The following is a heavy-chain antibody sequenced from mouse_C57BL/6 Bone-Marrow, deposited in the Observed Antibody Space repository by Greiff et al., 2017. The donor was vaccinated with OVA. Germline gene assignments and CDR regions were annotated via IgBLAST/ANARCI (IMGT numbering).Heavy chain of an antibody. CDR2: ISYDGSN. J-gene: IGHJ3*01. CDR3: ARGRTGSWFAY. V-gene: IGHV3-6*01. CDR1: GYSITSGYY. D-gene: IGHD2-2*01. Sequence: VQLKESGPGLVKPSQSLSLTCSVTGYSITSGYYWNCIRQFPGNKLEWMGYISYDGSNNYNPSLKNRISITRDTSKNQFFLKLNSVTTEDTATYYCARGRTGSWFAYWGQGTLVTVSA.